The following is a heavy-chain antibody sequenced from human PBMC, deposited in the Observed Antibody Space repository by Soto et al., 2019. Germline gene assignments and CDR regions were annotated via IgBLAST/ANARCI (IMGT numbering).Heavy chain of an antibody. V-gene: IGHV3-30-3*01. CDR2: ISYDGSNK. J-gene: IGHJ2*01. D-gene: IGHD5-18*01. CDR3: ARAPLWGTAMVPWYFDL. CDR1: GFTFSSYA. Sequence: QVQLVESGGGVVQPGRSLRLSCAASGFTFSSYAMHWVRQAPGKGLEWVAVISYDGSNKYYADSVKGRFTISRYNSKNTLTLQMNSLRAEETAVYYCARAPLWGTAMVPWYFDLWGRGTLGTASS.